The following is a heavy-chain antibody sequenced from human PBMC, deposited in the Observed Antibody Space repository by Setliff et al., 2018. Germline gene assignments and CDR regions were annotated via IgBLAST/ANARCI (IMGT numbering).Heavy chain of an antibody. J-gene: IGHJ4*02. CDR1: GGFFSGYY. CDR2: IIHSGST. Sequence: SETLSLTCAVYGGFFSGYYWSWIRQPPGKRLEWIGEIIHSGSTNYNPTLKSRVTISMDTSKNQFSLKVSSVTAAETAVYYGARSFSRREKFLLDYWGQGALVTVSS. CDR3: ARSFSRREKFLLDY. V-gene: IGHV4-34*12.